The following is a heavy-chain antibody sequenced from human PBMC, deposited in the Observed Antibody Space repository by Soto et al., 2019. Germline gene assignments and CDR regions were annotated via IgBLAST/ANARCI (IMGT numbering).Heavy chain of an antibody. CDR1: GGSFSGYY. D-gene: IGHD2-2*02. Sequence: QVQLQQWGAGLLKPSETLSLTCAVYGGSFSGYYWSWIRQPPGKGLEWIGEINHSGSTNYNPSLKSRVTISVDTSKNQFSLKLSSVTAADTAAYYCARGLLYRVDPWGQGTLVTVSS. CDR3: ARGLLYRVDP. CDR2: INHSGST. V-gene: IGHV4-34*01. J-gene: IGHJ5*02.